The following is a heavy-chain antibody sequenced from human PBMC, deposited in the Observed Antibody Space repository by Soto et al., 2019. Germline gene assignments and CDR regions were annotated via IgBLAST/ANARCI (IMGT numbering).Heavy chain of an antibody. CDR1: VFTFSSYA. Sequence: GALRLSCAASVFTFSSYAMSWVRQAPGKGLEWVSAIGGSGGSTYYADSVKGRFTISRDNSKNTLFLQMNSLRAEDTAVYYCAKDPYYYDTSEMDVWGQGTTVTVSS. V-gene: IGHV3-23*01. J-gene: IGHJ6*02. CDR3: AKDPYYYDTSEMDV. CDR2: IGGSGGST. D-gene: IGHD3-22*01.